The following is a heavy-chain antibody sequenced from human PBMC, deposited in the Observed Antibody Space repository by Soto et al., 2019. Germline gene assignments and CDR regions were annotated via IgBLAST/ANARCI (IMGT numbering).Heavy chain of an antibody. CDR1: GFTFSSYA. J-gene: IGHJ6*02. D-gene: IGHD3-10*01. Sequence: QVQLVESGGGVVQPGRSLRLSCAASGFTFSSYAMHWVRQAPGKGLEWVAVISYDGSNKYYADSVKGRFTISRDNSKNTLYLQMNSLRAEDTAVYYCASGGLYYYYYGMDVWGQGTTVTVSS. CDR3: ASGGLYYYYYGMDV. V-gene: IGHV3-30-3*01. CDR2: ISYDGSNK.